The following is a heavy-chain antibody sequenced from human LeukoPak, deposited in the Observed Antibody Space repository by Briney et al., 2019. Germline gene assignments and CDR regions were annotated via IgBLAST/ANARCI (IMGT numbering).Heavy chain of an antibody. J-gene: IGHJ4*02. D-gene: IGHD3-16*02. CDR1: GGSFSGYY. Sequence: SDTLSLTCAVYGGSFSGYYWSWIRQPPGKGLEWIGEINHSGSTNYNPSLKSRVTISVDTSKNQFSLKLSSVTAADTAVYYCARGRTYDYVWGSYRYYYFDYWGQGTLVTVSS. CDR3: ARGRTYDYVWGSYRYYYFDY. CDR2: INHSGST. V-gene: IGHV4-34*01.